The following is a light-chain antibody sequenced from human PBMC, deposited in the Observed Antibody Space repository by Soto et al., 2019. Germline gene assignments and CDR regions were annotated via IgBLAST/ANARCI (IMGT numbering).Light chain of an antibody. CDR3: QQYINYFRT. Sequence: DIQMTHSPSTLSASVGDRVTITCRASQSIGVWLAWYQQKPGTAPKLLIYKTSTLDSGVPLRFSGSGSGTEFTLTISSLQPDDVATYYCQQYINYFRTFGQGTKVEIK. CDR1: QSIGVW. CDR2: KTS. J-gene: IGKJ1*01. V-gene: IGKV1-5*03.